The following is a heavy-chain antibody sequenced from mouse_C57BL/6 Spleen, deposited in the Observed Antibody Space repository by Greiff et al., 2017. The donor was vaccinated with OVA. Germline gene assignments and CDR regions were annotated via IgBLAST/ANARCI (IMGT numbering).Heavy chain of an antibody. Sequence: ESGPGLVKPSQSLSLTCSVTGYSITSGYYWNWIRQFPGNKLEWMGYISYDGSNNYNPSLKNRISITRDTSKNQFFLKLNSVTTEDTATYYCARGFDGYIDYWGQGTTLTVSS. CDR1: GYSITSGYY. CDR2: ISYDGSN. J-gene: IGHJ2*01. CDR3: ARGFDGYIDY. V-gene: IGHV3-6*01. D-gene: IGHD2-3*01.